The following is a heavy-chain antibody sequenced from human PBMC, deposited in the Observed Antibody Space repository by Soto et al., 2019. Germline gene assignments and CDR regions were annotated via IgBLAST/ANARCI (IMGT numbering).Heavy chain of an antibody. CDR1: GYTXNSYG. Sequence: SXKVSFEASGYTXNSYGIRWVRQAPGQGLEWMGWISAYNGNTNYAQKLQGRVTMTTDTSTSTAYMELRSLRSDDTAVYYCARGFRGLYWGQGTLVTVSS. CDR2: ISAYNGNT. J-gene: IGHJ4*02. V-gene: IGHV1-18*01. CDR3: ARGFRGLY. D-gene: IGHD3-10*01.